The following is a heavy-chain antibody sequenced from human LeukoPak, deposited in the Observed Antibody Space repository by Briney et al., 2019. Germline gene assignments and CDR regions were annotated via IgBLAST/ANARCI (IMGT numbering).Heavy chain of an antibody. CDR2: IRSKAYGGTT. Sequence: PGGSLRLSCTASGFTFGDYAMSWFRQAPGKGLEWVGFIRSKAYGGTTEYAASVKGRFTISRDDSKSIAYLQMNSLKTEDTAVYSCTRDRYWEGIQLWFLDYWGQGTLVTVSS. J-gene: IGHJ4*02. CDR1: GFTFGDYA. D-gene: IGHD5-18*01. V-gene: IGHV3-49*03. CDR3: TRDRYWEGIQLWFLDY.